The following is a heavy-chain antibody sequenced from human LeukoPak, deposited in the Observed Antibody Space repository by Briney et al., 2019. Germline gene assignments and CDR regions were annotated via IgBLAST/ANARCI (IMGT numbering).Heavy chain of an antibody. Sequence: ASVKVSCKASGYTFTSYGISWVRQAPGQGLEWMGWISAYNGNTNYAQKLQGRVTMTTDTSTSTAYMELRSLRSDDTAVYYCARDQWSGYDCPLFDYWGQGTLVTVSS. CDR1: GYTFTSYG. D-gene: IGHD5-12*01. V-gene: IGHV1-18*01. J-gene: IGHJ4*02. CDR2: ISAYNGNT. CDR3: ARDQWSGYDCPLFDY.